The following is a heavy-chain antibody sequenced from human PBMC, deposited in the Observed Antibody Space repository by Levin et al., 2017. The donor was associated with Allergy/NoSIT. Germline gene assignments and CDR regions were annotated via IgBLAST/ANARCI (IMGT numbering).Heavy chain of an antibody. V-gene: IGHV4-38-2*01. J-gene: IGHJ3*02. CDR1: GSSISSGYY. Sequence: SETLSLTCAVSGSSISSGYYWGWIRQPPGKQLEWLGSIFHSGSSFYNPSLQSRITTSLDTSKNQLSLRLTSATAADTAVYFCAGAHTREFGDYSAFNIWGQGTMVTVSS. D-gene: IGHD4-17*01. CDR2: IFHSGSS. CDR3: AGAHTREFGDYSAFNI.